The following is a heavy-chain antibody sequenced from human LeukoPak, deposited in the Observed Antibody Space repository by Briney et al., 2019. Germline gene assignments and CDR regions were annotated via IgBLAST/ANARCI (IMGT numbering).Heavy chain of an antibody. J-gene: IGHJ6*03. V-gene: IGHV4-39*01. Sequence: SETLSLTCTVSGGSISSSSYYWGWLRQPPGKGLEWIGGIYYSGSTYYNPSLKSRVTISVDTSKNQFSLKLSSATAADTAVYYCARHGRRFLGPGNYYYMDVWGKGTTVTVSS. CDR1: GGSISSSSYY. D-gene: IGHD3-3*01. CDR2: IYYSGST. CDR3: ARHGRRFLGPGNYYYMDV.